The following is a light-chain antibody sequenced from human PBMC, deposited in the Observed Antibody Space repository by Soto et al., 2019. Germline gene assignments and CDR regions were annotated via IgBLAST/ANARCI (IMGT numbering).Light chain of an antibody. J-gene: IGKJ1*01. CDR2: GAS. V-gene: IGKV3-20*01. CDR3: QQYGSSPWT. CDR1: QSVSSSY. Sequence: EIVLTQSPGTLSLSPGERATLSCRASQSVSSSYLAWYQQKPGQAPRLLIYGASSRATDIPDRFSGSGSGTDFTLTISRLEPEDCAVYYCQQYGSSPWTFSQGTKVDIK.